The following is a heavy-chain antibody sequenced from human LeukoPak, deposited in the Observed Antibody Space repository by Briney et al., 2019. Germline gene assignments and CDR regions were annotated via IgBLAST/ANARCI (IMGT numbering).Heavy chain of an antibody. V-gene: IGHV3-23*01. CDR3: AKPVANTVN. CDR1: GFTVSTNY. Sequence: QPGRSLRLSCAASGFTVSTNYMNWVRQAPGKGLEWVSAISGSGGSTYYADSVKGRFTISRDNSKNTLYLQMNSLRAEDTAVYYCAKPVANTVNWGQGTLVTVSS. J-gene: IGHJ4*02. D-gene: IGHD4-17*01. CDR2: ISGSGGST.